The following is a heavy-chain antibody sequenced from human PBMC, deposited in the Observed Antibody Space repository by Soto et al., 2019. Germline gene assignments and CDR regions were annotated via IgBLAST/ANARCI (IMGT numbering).Heavy chain of an antibody. CDR2: ISYSGTT. CDR1: GGSISSDASF. D-gene: IGHD3-3*01. Sequence: SETLTLTCTVSGGSISSDASFWSWIRQLPGKGPEWIAFISYSGTTSYNPSLRSRVTISADTSKSQFSLNLSSVTAADTAVYYCARSQGGPLRFLEWLLLPDYWGQGTLVTVSS. V-gene: IGHV4-31*03. CDR3: ARSQGGPLRFLEWLLLPDY. J-gene: IGHJ4*02.